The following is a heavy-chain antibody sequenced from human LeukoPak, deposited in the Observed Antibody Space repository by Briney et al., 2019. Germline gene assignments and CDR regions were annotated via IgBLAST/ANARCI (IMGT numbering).Heavy chain of an antibody. Sequence: SVKVSCKASGGTFSSYTISWVRQAPGQGLEWMGRIIPILGIANYAQKFQGRVTITADKSTSTAYMELSSLRSEDTAVYYCARDPGAGIAVSGRYYGMDVWGQGTTVTVS. J-gene: IGHJ6*02. V-gene: IGHV1-69*04. CDR2: IIPILGIA. CDR1: GGTFSSYT. D-gene: IGHD6-19*01. CDR3: ARDPGAGIAVSGRYYGMDV.